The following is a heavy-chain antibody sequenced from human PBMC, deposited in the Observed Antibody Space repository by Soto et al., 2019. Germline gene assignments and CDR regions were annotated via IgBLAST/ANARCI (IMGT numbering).Heavy chain of an antibody. J-gene: IGHJ5*02. CDR1: GCTFSSYS. CDR2: IIPIFGTA. CDR3: ARGFDILTGDPNWFDP. V-gene: IGHV1-69*06. D-gene: IGHD3-9*01. Sequence: ASVKVSCKASGCTFSSYSISWVRQAPGQGLEWMGGIIPIFGTANYAQKFQGRVTMTADTSTSTAYMELRSLRSDDAAVYYCARGFDILTGDPNWFDPWGQGTLVTVS.